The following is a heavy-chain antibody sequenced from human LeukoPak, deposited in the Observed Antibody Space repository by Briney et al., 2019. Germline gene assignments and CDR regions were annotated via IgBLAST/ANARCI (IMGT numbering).Heavy chain of an antibody. CDR1: GGSFSGYY. V-gene: IGHV4-34*01. D-gene: IGHD2-15*01. J-gene: IGHJ5*02. CDR3: ARDEVVGNGFDP. CDR2: INHSGST. Sequence: SETLSLTCAVYGGSFSGYYWSWIRQPPGKGLEWIGEINHSGSTNYNPSLKSRVTISVDTSKNQFSLKLSSVTAADTAVYYCARDEVVGNGFDPWGQGTLVTVSS.